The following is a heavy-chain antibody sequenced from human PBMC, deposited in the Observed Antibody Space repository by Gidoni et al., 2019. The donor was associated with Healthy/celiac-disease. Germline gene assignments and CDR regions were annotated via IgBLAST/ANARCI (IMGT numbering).Heavy chain of an antibody. V-gene: IGHV3-73*01. CDR3: TRQGAASSFLSGYKNWFDP. CDR2: IRSKANSYAT. J-gene: IGHJ5*02. Sequence: WVGRIRSKANSYATAYAASVKGRFTISRDDSKNTAYLQMNRLKTEDTAVYYCTRQGAASSFLSGYKNWFDPWGQGTLVTVSS. D-gene: IGHD5-18*01.